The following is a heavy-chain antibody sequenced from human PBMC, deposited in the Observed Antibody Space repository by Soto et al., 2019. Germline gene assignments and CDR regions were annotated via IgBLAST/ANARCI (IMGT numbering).Heavy chain of an antibody. Sequence: TQSLISPVAGFSISVGGYYCRWIRQHPGKGLEWIGYIYYSGSTYYNPSLKSRVTISVDTSKNQFSLKLSSVTAADTAVYYCAREHPYGDLHYFDYWGQATLVTVSS. D-gene: IGHD4-17*01. CDR2: IYYSGST. V-gene: IGHV4-31*03. CDR1: GFSISVGGYY. J-gene: IGHJ4*02. CDR3: AREHPYGDLHYFDY.